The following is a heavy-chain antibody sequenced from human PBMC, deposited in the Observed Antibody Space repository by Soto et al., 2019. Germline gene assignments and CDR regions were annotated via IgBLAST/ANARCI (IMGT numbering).Heavy chain of an antibody. V-gene: IGHV1-3*01. CDR2: INAGNGNT. J-gene: IGHJ6*02. CDR3: ARDFVGATYYYYYYGMDV. CDR1: GYTFTSYA. D-gene: IGHD1-26*01. Sequence: ASVKLSCKASGYTFTSYAMHWVRQAPRQRLEWMGWINAGNGNTKYSQKFQGRVTITRDTSASTAYMELSSLRSEDTAVYYCARDFVGATYYYYYYGMDVWGQGTTVTVSS.